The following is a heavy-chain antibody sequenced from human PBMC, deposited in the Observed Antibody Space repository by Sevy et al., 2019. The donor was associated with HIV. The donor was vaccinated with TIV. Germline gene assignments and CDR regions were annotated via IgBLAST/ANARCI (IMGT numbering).Heavy chain of an antibody. CDR3: ATISQQLVGFFDY. J-gene: IGHJ4*02. CDR1: GGSISSYY. CDR2: IFYSGST. Sequence: SETLSLTCTVSGGSISSYYWSWIRQPPGKGLEWIGYIFYSGSTYYNPSLKRRVTISVDTSKNQFSLKRTSVTAADTAVYYCATISQQLVGFFDYWGQGTLVTVSS. D-gene: IGHD6-6*01. V-gene: IGHV4-59*12.